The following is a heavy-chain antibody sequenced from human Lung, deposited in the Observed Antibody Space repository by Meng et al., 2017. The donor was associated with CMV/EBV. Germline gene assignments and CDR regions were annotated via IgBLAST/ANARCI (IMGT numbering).Heavy chain of an antibody. J-gene: IGHJ4*02. D-gene: IGHD2-15*01. CDR1: FTRYG. CDR3: ARISYCSGGSCYSLDFDY. CDR2: IRAYHGNT. Sequence: FTRYGISWVRQAPGQGLEWMGWIRAYHGNTNYAQKLQGRVTMTTDTSTSTAYMELRSLRSDDTAVYYCARISYCSGGSCYSLDFDYWGQGTLVTVSS. V-gene: IGHV1-18*01.